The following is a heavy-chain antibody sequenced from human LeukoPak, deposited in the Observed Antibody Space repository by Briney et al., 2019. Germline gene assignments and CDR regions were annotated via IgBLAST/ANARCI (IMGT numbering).Heavy chain of an antibody. CDR2: IWYDGSNK. Sequence: PGGSLRLPCAESGFSSYGMHWVRQAPGKGLEWVAVIWYDGSNKYYADSVKGRFSISRDNSKNTLYLQMNSLRAEDTAVYYCARDGFSSSWYGRALDYWGQGILVTVSS. V-gene: IGHV3-33*01. CDR3: ARDGFSSSWYGRALDY. D-gene: IGHD6-13*01. CDR1: GFSSYG. J-gene: IGHJ4*02.